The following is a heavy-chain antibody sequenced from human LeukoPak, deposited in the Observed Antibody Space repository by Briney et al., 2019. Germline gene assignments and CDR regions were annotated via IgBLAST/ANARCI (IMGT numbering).Heavy chain of an antibody. CDR1: GGSISSYY. D-gene: IGHD4/OR15-4a*01. V-gene: IGHV4-59*08. Sequence: PSETLSLTCTVSGGSISSYYWSWIRQPPGKGLEWIGYIYYSGSTNYNPSLKSRVTISVDTSKNQFSLKLSSVTAADTAVYYCARHANLPHDAFDIWGQGTMVTVSS. CDR2: IYYSGST. J-gene: IGHJ3*02. CDR3: ARHANLPHDAFDI.